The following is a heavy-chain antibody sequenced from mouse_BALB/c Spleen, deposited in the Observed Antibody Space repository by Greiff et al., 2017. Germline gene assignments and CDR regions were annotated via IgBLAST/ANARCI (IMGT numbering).Heavy chain of an antibody. J-gene: IGHJ4*01. CDR2: IWSGGST. V-gene: IGHV2-2*02. D-gene: IGHD1-1*01. CDR3: ARKKVTVVATEDYAMDY. Sequence: VQGVESGPGLVQPSQSLSITCTVSGFSLTSYGVHWVRQSPGKGLEWLGVIWSGGSTDYNAAFISRLSISKDNSKSQVFFKMNSLQANDTAIYYCARKKVTVVATEDYAMDYWGQGTSVTVSS. CDR1: GFSLTSYG.